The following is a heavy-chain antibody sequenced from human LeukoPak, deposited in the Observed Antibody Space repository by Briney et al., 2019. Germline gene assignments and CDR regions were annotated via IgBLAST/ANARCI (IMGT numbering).Heavy chain of an antibody. J-gene: IGHJ4*02. D-gene: IGHD1-7*01. CDR2: ISYDGSNK. V-gene: IGHV3-30*04. CDR1: GFTFNSYT. Sequence: PGGSPRLSCAASGFTFNSYTLLWVRQAPGEGLEWVAAISYDGSNKYYADSVKGRFTISRDNSKNTLYLQMNSLRTDDTAVYYCARALTGTTLPNFDYWGQGTLVAVSS. CDR3: ARALTGTTLPNFDY.